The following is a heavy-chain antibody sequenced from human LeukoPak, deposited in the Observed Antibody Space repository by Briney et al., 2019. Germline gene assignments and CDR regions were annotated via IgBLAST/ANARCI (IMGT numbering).Heavy chain of an antibody. D-gene: IGHD3-10*01. CDR2: IKQDGSEK. J-gene: IGHJ5*02. V-gene: IGHV3-7*01. CDR3: ARRVRGVKKDNWSDP. Sequence: GGSLRLSCAASGLTFSSYWMSWVRQAPGKGLEWVANIKQDGSEKYYVDSVKGRFTISRDNAKNSLYLQMNSLRAEGTAVYYCARRVRGVKKDNWSDPRGQGTLVTVSS. CDR1: GLTFSSYW.